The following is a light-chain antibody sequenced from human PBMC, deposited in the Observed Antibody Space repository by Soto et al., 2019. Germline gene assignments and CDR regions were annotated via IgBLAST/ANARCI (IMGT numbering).Light chain of an antibody. V-gene: IGLV2-11*01. CDR1: SSDIGGYNY. Sequence: QSVRSEPRWVSGYIGESVTISCTGTSSDIGGYNYVSWYQQHPGKAPKLMIYDVIKRPSGVPDRFSGSKSGNTASLTIYGLQAEDEADYYCCSYAGSYTHVFGTGTKVTVL. CDR2: DVI. J-gene: IGLJ1*01. CDR3: CSYAGSYTHV.